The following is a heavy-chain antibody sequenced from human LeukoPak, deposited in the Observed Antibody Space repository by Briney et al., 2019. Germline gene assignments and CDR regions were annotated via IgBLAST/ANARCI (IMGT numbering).Heavy chain of an antibody. CDR1: GGSISSYY. CDR2: IYYSGST. J-gene: IGHJ4*02. Sequence: SETLSLTCTVPGGSISSYYWSWIRQPPGKGLEWIGYIYYSGSTNYNPSLKSRVTISVDTSKNQCSLKLSSVTAADTAVYYCARDEYSSSWYQHWGQGTLVTVSS. CDR3: ARDEYSSSWYQH. D-gene: IGHD6-13*01. V-gene: IGHV4-59*01.